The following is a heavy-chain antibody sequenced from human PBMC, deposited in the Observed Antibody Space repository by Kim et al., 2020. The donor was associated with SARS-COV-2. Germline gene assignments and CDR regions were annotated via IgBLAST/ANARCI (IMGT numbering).Heavy chain of an antibody. CDR3: ARDLEYSSSSYGLDV. J-gene: IGHJ6*02. CDR2: IYRTGST. D-gene: IGHD6-6*01. CDR1: GGSISSGSYY. Sequence: SETLSLICTVSGGSISSGSYYWSWVRQPAGKGLEWIGRIYRTGSTNYNPSLKSRVTISLDTSKNQFSLKLSSVTAADTAVYYCARDLEYSSSSYGLDVWGQGTTVTVSS. V-gene: IGHV4-61*02.